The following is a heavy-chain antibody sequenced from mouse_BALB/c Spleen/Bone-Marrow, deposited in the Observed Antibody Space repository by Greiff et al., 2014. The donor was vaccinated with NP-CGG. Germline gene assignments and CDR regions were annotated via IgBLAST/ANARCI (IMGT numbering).Heavy chain of an antibody. CDR3: ASYYDGHYFDY. Sequence: EVQLMESGAELVKPGASVKLSCTASGFNIKDTYMHWVKQRPEQGLEWIGRIDPANGNTKYDPKFQGKATITADTSSNTAYLQRSLLTSEATVFYYCASYYDGHYFDYWGQGTTLTVSS. J-gene: IGHJ2*01. CDR1: GFNIKDTY. V-gene: IGHV14-3*02. CDR2: IDPANGNT. D-gene: IGHD1-1*02.